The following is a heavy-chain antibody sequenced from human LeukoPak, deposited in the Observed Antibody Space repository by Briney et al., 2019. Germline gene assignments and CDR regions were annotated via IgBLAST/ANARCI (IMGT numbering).Heavy chain of an antibody. CDR1: GFTVSSNY. CDR3: AAAEHSSSFDY. V-gene: IGHV3-53*01. D-gene: IGHD6-6*01. J-gene: IGHJ4*02. Sequence: PGGSLRLSCAASGFTVSSNYMSWVRQAPGKGLEWVSVIYSGGSTYYADSVKGRFTISRDNSKNTLYLQMNSLRAEDTAVYYCAAAEHSSSFDYWGQGTLVTVSS. CDR2: IYSGGST.